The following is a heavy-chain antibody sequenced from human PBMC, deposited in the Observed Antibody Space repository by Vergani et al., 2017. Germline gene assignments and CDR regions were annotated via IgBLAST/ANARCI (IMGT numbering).Heavy chain of an antibody. CDR3: AKDDSGYDSYYFDY. CDR2: VLFDGSNE. V-gene: IGHV3-30*02. CDR1: GFTFNRYG. J-gene: IGHJ4*02. D-gene: IGHD5-12*01. Sequence: QVQLVQSGGGVVQPGGSLRLSCVASGFTFNRYGMQWVRQAPGKGLEWVAYVLFDGSNEYYADSVKGRFTISRDNSKNTLYLQMNSLRAEDTAVYYCAKDDSGYDSYYFDYWGQGTLVTVSS.